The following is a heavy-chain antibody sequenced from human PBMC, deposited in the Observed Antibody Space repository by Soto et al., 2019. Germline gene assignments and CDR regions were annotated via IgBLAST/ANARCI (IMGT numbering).Heavy chain of an antibody. Sequence: QVQLVQSGAEVKKPGASVKVSCKASGYTFTSYEINWVRQATGQGLEWMGWMNPNSGDTGYAQKYQGRVTMTRNTSISTAYMELSSLRSEDTAVYYCARGELLWFGELLRWGQGTLVTVSS. CDR2: MNPNSGDT. CDR3: ARGELLWFGELLR. V-gene: IGHV1-8*01. CDR1: GYTFTSYE. D-gene: IGHD3-10*01. J-gene: IGHJ4*02.